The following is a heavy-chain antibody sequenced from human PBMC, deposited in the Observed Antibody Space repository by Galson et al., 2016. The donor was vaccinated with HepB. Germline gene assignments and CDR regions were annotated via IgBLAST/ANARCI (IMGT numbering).Heavy chain of an antibody. CDR1: GFIFNIYG. V-gene: IGHV3-30*03. D-gene: IGHD3/OR15-3a*01. J-gene: IGHJ4*03. CDR2: ISYDETNK. CDR3: TRGLAYFDY. Sequence: SLRLSCAASGFIFNIYGMHWVRQAPGKGLEWVAVISYDETNKFYADSVKGRFTISRDNSKDPVSLQMNSLRPEDTAVYYCTRGLAYFDYWGQGTTVTVSS.